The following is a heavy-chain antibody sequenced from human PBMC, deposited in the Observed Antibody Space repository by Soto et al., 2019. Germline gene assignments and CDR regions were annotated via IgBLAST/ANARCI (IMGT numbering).Heavy chain of an antibody. J-gene: IGHJ3*02. V-gene: IGHV2-5*02. CDR3: TLARNDLVAFDI. CDR2: IYWDDDK. Sequence: QITLKESGPTLVKPTQTLTLTCTFSGFSLNTGGVGVGWIRQSPGKALEWLGLIYWDDDKRYSPSLKTRLTITRDSSNNQEALTMTYMEPLDTATYYFTLARNDLVAFDIWGQGTLVTVSS. D-gene: IGHD6-6*01. CDR1: GFSLNTGGVG.